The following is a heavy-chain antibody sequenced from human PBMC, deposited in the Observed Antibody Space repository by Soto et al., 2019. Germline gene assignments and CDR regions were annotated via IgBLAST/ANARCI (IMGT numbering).Heavy chain of an antibody. Sequence: GGSLRLSCAGSGVTFRGYAVHWVRQTPGKGLEWVTVISDDGSKTYYADSVKGRFSVSRDDSTNMVYLQMNSLRAEDTAVYYCAKPHIVVVPAAIGGADAFDIWGQGTMVTVSS. CDR3: AKPHIVVVPAAIGGADAFDI. J-gene: IGHJ3*02. CDR1: GVTFRGYA. D-gene: IGHD2-2*02. CDR2: ISDDGSKT. V-gene: IGHV3-30*18.